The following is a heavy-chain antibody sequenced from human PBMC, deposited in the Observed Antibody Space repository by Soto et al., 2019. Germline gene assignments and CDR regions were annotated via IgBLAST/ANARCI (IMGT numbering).Heavy chain of an antibody. V-gene: IGHV3-21*01. J-gene: IGHJ5*02. D-gene: IGHD6-13*01. CDR3: TRDASRDSSARGWFDP. CDR2: ISSNSAYI. Sequence: GGSLRLSCAASGFTLRSFTMNWVRQAPGKGLEWVSTISSNSAYIYYTDALRGRFTISRDNAKNSLHLQMNSLRAEDTAVYYCTRDASRDSSARGWFDPWGPGTLVTVSS. CDR1: GFTLRSFT.